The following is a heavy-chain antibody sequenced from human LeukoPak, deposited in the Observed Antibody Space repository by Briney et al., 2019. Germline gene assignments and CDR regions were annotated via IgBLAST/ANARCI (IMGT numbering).Heavy chain of an antibody. J-gene: IGHJ3*02. D-gene: IGHD3-9*01. Sequence: PPQTLSLTCTVSGGSISSDAYYWSWIRQTAGKGLEWIGRVYASGNSNSNPSLKSRVTISMDTSKNQFSLRLTSVTAADTAVYYCARALDNMLTGYAFDIWGQGAMVTVSS. CDR1: GGSISSDAYY. CDR3: ARALDNMLTGYAFDI. V-gene: IGHV4-61*02. CDR2: VYASGNS.